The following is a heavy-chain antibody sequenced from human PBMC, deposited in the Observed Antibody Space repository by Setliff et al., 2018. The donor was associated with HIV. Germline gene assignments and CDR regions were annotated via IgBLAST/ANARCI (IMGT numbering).Heavy chain of an antibody. CDR1: GYSFARYG. CDR3: ARISTYYYDSSGYFRADYYYDYMDV. V-gene: IGHV1-18*01. D-gene: IGHD3-22*01. CDR2: ISGYNGNT. Sequence: ASVKVSCKASGYSFARYGLSWVRQAPGQGLEWMGWISGYNGNTKYAQSFQDRVAMTTETATSTAYMEMRSLRSDDTAVYYCARISTYYYDSSGYFRADYYYDYMDVWGKGTTVTVSS. J-gene: IGHJ6*03.